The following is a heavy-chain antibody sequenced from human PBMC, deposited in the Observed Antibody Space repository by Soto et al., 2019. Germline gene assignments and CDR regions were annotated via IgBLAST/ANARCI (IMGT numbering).Heavy chain of an antibody. CDR2: IYYSGST. CDR1: GGSISSYY. CDR3: ARDRRTYYDFWSGSARYYYYGMDV. V-gene: IGHV4-59*01. Sequence: TLSLTCTVSGGSISSYYWSWIRQPPGKGLEWIGYIYYSGSTNYNPSLKSRVTISVDTSKNQFSLKLSSVTAADTAVYYCARDRRTYYDFWSGSARYYYYGMDVWGQGTTVTVPS. J-gene: IGHJ6*02. D-gene: IGHD3-3*01.